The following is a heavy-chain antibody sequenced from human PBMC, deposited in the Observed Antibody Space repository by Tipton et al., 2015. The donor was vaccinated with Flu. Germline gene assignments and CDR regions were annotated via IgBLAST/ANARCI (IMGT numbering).Heavy chain of an antibody. J-gene: IGHJ5*02. Sequence: TLSLTCTVSGGSISSGSYYWSWIRQPAGKGLEWIGRVYPSGSANYNPSLKSRVTISVDTSKNQFSLTLTSVTAADTAVYYCARSIRGSEWFDPWGQGTLVTVSS. CDR3: ARSIRGSEWFDP. CDR2: VYPSGSA. CDR1: GGSISSGSYY. V-gene: IGHV4-61*02. D-gene: IGHD3-10*01.